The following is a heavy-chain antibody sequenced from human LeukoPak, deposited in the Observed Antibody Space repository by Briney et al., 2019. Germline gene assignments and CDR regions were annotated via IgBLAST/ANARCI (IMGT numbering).Heavy chain of an antibody. CDR3: ARDGGGYYYSYYFDY. CDR2: ISYDGSDK. Sequence: GRSLRLSCAASGFTFSNYAMHWVRQAPGKGLEWVAVISYDGSDKYYAGSVRGRFTISRDASKKTLYLQMNSLRPEDTAVYSCARDGGGYYYSYYFDYWGQGTLVTVSS. V-gene: IGHV3-30*01. D-gene: IGHD3-22*01. J-gene: IGHJ4*02. CDR1: GFTFSNYA.